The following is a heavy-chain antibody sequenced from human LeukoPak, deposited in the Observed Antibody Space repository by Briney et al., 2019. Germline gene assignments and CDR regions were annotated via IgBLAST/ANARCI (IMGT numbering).Heavy chain of an antibody. CDR3: ARRSSDLDLGFDY. CDR2: INAGNGNT. Sequence: AASVKVSCKASGYTFTSYAMHWVRQAPGQRLEWMGWINAGNGNTKYSQKFQGRVTITRDTSASTAYMELSSLRSEDTAVYYCARRSSDLDLGFDYWGQGTLVTVSS. CDR1: GYTFTSYA. D-gene: IGHD3-3*01. V-gene: IGHV1-3*01. J-gene: IGHJ4*02.